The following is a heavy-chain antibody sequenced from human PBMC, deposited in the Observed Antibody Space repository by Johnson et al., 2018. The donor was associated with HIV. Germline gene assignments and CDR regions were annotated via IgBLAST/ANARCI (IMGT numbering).Heavy chain of an antibody. CDR2: INQDASEK. J-gene: IGHJ3*02. V-gene: IGHV3-7*02. CDR1: QFIFSNYY. D-gene: IGHD6-19*01. CDR3: AKVAVATAAGGVGLNI. Sequence: VLLVESGGGLAKPAWSPRLSCAASQFIFSNYYMSWVRQAPGKGLEWVANINQDASEKSYVDSVKGRFTISRDNANNSLSLQMNSLRADDTAVYYCAKVAVATAAGGVGLNIWGPGTMVTVSS.